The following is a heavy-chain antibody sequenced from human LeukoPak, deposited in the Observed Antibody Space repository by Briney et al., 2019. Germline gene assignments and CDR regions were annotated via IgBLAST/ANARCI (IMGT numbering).Heavy chain of an antibody. D-gene: IGHD3-10*01. J-gene: IGHJ4*02. CDR2: MNPNSGNT. CDR1: GYTFTSYD. CDR3: ARVLLWFGELNY. Sequence: ASVKVSCKASGYTFTSYDINWVRQATGQGHEWMGWMNPNSGNTGYAQKFQGRVTMTRNTSISTAYMELSSLRSEDTAVYYCARVLLWFGELNYWGQGTLVTVSS. V-gene: IGHV1-8*01.